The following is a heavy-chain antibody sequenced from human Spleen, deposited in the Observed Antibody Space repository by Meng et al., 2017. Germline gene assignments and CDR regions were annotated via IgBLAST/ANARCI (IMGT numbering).Heavy chain of an antibody. V-gene: IGHV3-7*01. CDR3: ARDRPWFDSTGYYSY. Sequence: GGSLRLSCAASGFTFSTYWMSWVRQAPGKGLEWVANIKQDGSETYYVDSVKGRFTVSRDNAKSSLYLQLDSLRAEDTAVYYCARDRPWFDSTGYYSYWGQGTLVTVSS. CDR2: IKQDGSET. CDR1: GFTFSTYW. J-gene: IGHJ4*02. D-gene: IGHD3-22*01.